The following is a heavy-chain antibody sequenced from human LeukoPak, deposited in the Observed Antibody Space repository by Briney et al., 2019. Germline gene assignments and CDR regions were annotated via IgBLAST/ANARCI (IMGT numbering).Heavy chain of an antibody. Sequence: PGGSLRLSCAASGFTFSSYTMNWVRQAPGKGLEWVSSMGSGSYINYADSVKGRFTISRDSAKNSLYLQMNTLRAEDTAVYYCARVLGYSSSWPFDYWGQGTLVTVSS. CDR3: ARVLGYSSSWPFDY. J-gene: IGHJ4*02. V-gene: IGHV3-21*01. D-gene: IGHD6-13*01. CDR1: GFTFSSYT. CDR2: MGSGSYI.